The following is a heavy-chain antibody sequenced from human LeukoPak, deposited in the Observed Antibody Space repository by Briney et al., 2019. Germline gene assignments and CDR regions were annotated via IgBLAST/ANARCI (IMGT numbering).Heavy chain of an antibody. CDR3: ASRVVVAATIDAFDI. D-gene: IGHD2-15*01. Sequence: SQTLSLTCAVSGGSISSGGYSWSWIRQPPGKGLEWVGYIYHSGSTYYNPSLKSRVTISVDRSKNQFSLKLSSVTAADTAVYYCASRVVVAATIDAFDIWGQGTMVTVSS. CDR1: GGSISSGGYS. CDR2: IYHSGST. V-gene: IGHV4-30-2*01. J-gene: IGHJ3*02.